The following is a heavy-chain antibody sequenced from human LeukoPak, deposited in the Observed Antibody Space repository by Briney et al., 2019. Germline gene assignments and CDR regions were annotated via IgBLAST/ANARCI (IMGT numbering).Heavy chain of an antibody. J-gene: IGHJ6*04. CDR2: IYYSGST. Sequence: SETLSLTCTVSGGSVSSGSYYWSWIRQPPGKGLEWVGYIYYSGSTNYNPSLKSRVTISVDTSKNQFSLKLSSVTAADTAVYYCASWSSTRYYYYGMDVRGKGTTVTVSS. CDR3: ASWSSTRYYYYGMDV. CDR1: GGSVSSGSYY. V-gene: IGHV4-61*01. D-gene: IGHD2-2*01.